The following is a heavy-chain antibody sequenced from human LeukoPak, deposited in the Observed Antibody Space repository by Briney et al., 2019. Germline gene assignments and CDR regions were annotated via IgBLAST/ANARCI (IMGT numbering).Heavy chain of an antibody. CDR2: ISYDGSNK. J-gene: IGHJ3*02. D-gene: IGHD4/OR15-4a*01. V-gene: IGHV3-30*18. Sequence: GGSLRLSCAASGFTFSSYGMHWVRQAPGKGLEWVAVISYDGSNKYYADSVKGRFTISRDNSKNTLYLEMNSLRAEDTAVYYCAKDLGGYGGSNDAFDIWGQGTMVTVSS. CDR1: GFTFSSYG. CDR3: AKDLGGYGGSNDAFDI.